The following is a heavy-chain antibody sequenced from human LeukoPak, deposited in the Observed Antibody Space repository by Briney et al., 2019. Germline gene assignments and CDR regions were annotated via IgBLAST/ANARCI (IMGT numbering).Heavy chain of an antibody. CDR3: ARGRNYDYVWGSYRPYYFDY. D-gene: IGHD3-16*02. Sequence: SGTFSLTCAVYGGSFSGYYWSWIRQPPGKGLEWIGEINHSGSTNYNPSLKSRVTISVDTSKNQFSLKLSSVTAADTAVYYCARGRNYDYVWGSYRPYYFDYWGQGTLVTVSS. J-gene: IGHJ4*02. CDR1: GGSFSGYY. V-gene: IGHV4-34*01. CDR2: INHSGST.